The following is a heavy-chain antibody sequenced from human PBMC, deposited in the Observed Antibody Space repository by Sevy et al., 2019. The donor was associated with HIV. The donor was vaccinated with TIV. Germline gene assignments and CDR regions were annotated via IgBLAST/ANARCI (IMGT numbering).Heavy chain of an antibody. D-gene: IGHD1-26*01. J-gene: IGHJ4*02. V-gene: IGHV3-21*01. CDR3: ATPPPWDSKTWYFDY. CDR1: GFTFNTYT. Sequence: GGSLRLSCAASGFTFNTYTMSWVRQAPGKGLEWVSSISGSSTYIYYADSVKGRFTISRDNAKNLLYLQMNGLRAEHTVVYYCATPPPWDSKTWYFDYWGQGALVTVSS. CDR2: ISGSSTYI.